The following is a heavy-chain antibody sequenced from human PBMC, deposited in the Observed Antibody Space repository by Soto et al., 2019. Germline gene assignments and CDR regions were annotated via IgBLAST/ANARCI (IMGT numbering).Heavy chain of an antibody. V-gene: IGHV3-7*01. CDR2: IKPDESEK. CDR3: VRGGSNYAS. J-gene: IGHJ5*02. D-gene: IGHD4-4*01. CDR1: GFTFSDSW. Sequence: EVQLVESGGGLVQPGGSLRLSCTASGFTFSDSWMTWVRQAAGKGLEWVARIKPDESEKKYADSVKGRFSISRDNAKNSIYLQMDSPRGEDTAVYYCVRGGSNYASWGQGTLVTVSS.